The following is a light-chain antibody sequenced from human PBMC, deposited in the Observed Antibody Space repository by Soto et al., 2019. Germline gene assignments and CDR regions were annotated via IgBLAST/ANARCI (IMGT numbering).Light chain of an antibody. CDR3: QLSFSPPYT. J-gene: IGKJ2*01. V-gene: IGKV1-39*01. Sequence: IQMTQSPSSLSASVGDRVTITCRASQSLSSRLTWYQQKPGEAPKLLIYETSSLHSGVPSRFSGSGSETDFTLTINSLQPEDFATYYCQLSFSPPYTFGQGTKLEIK. CDR1: QSLSSR. CDR2: ETS.